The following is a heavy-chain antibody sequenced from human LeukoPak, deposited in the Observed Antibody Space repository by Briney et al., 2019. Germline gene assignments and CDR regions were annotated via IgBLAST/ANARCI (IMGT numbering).Heavy chain of an antibody. Sequence: GGSLRLSCGASGFTFRSYWMSWVRQAPGKGLEWVANIKQDGSEKYYVDSVKGRFTISRDNAKSSLYLQMNSLRAEDTAVYYCAREGGRLNWFDPWGQGTLVTVSS. D-gene: IGHD2-15*01. CDR2: IKQDGSEK. J-gene: IGHJ5*02. CDR1: GFTFRSYW. V-gene: IGHV3-7*01. CDR3: AREGGRLNWFDP.